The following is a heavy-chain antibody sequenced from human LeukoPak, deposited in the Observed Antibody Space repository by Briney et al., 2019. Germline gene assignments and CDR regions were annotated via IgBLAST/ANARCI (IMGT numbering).Heavy chain of an antibody. D-gene: IGHD4-11*01. J-gene: IGHJ6*03. CDR2: IYYSGST. V-gene: IGHV4-59*01. CDR1: GGSISSYY. CDR3: ARIYSNYNYMDV. Sequence: SETLSLTCTVSGGSISSYYWSWIRQPPGKGLEWIGYIYYSGSTNYNPSLKSRVTISVDTSKNQFSLKLSSVTAADTAVYYCARIYSNYNYMDVWGKGTTVTVSS.